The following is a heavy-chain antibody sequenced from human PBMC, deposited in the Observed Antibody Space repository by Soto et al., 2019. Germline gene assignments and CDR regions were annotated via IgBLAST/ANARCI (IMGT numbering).Heavy chain of an antibody. CDR1: GFTFSSSA. Sequence: QMQLVQSGPEVQKPGTSVMVSCKTSGFTFSSSAVQWVRQARGQRLEWIGWIVVDSGTTNYAQKFQERVTITRDMSTRTAYMELSSLRAEDTAVYYCAATSGYRRGGAYWVQGTLVTVSS. CDR3: AATSGYRRGGAY. CDR2: IVVDSGTT. J-gene: IGHJ4*02. V-gene: IGHV1-58*01. D-gene: IGHD3-10*01.